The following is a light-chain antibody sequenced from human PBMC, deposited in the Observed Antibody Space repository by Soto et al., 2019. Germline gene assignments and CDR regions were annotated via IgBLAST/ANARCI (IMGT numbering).Light chain of an antibody. Sequence: DIQMTQSPSTLSGSVGDRAKITCRASQSISSWLAWYQQKPGKAPKLLIYDASSLESGVPSRFSGSGSGTEFNLTISRLQTDDFATYECQQYNSYSPTFGQGTKVDIK. V-gene: IGKV1-5*01. CDR1: QSISSW. CDR3: QQYNSYSPT. CDR2: DAS. J-gene: IGKJ1*01.